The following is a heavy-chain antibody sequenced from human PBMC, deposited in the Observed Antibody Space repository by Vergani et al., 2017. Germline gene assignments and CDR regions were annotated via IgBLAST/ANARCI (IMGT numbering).Heavy chain of an antibody. J-gene: IGHJ4*02. Sequence: VQLVHSGAEVKKPGSSVKVSCKASGGTFSSYTISWVRQAPGQGLEWMGIIYPGDSDTRYSPSFQGQVTISADKSISTAYLQWSSLKASDTAMYYCARLQFSTMVRGVTIFDYWGQGTLVTVSS. CDR3: ARLQFSTMVRGVTIFDY. V-gene: IGHV5-51*01. CDR2: IYPGDSDT. D-gene: IGHD3-10*01. CDR1: GGTFSSYT.